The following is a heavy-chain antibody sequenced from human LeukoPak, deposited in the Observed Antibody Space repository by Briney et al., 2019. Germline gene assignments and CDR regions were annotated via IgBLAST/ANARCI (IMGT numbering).Heavy chain of an antibody. CDR1: GVTFSNNA. Sequence: GGSLRLSCAASGVTFSNNAMSWVRQAPGKGLEWLSTITGSGGTTYSADSVKGRFTISRDNAKNTRCLQMNSLRAEDTAVYYCAKTGQADYWGQGTLVTVSS. J-gene: IGHJ4*02. CDR2: ITGSGGTT. V-gene: IGHV3-23*01. CDR3: AKTGQADY. D-gene: IGHD2-8*02.